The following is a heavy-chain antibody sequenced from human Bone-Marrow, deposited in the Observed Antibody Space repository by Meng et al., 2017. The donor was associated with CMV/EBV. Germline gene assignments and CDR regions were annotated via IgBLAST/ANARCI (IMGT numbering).Heavy chain of an antibody. J-gene: IGHJ4*02. CDR2: IKSKTDGGTT. V-gene: IGHV3-15*01. Sequence: GESLKISCAASGFTFSNAWMRWVRQAPGKGLEWVGRIKSKTDGGTTDYAAPVKGRFTISRDDSKNTLYLQMNSLKTEDTAVYYCTTEFPYSGRPRTFDYWGQGTLVTVSS. D-gene: IGHD1-26*01. CDR1: GFTFSNAW. CDR3: TTEFPYSGRPRTFDY.